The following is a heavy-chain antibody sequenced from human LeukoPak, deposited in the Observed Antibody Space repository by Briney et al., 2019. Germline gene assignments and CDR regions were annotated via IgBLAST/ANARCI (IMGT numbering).Heavy chain of an antibody. V-gene: IGHV3-66*01. D-gene: IGHD1-26*01. CDR1: GFTVSSNY. Sequence: GGSLRLSCAASGFTVSSNYMSWVRQAPGKGLEWVSVIYSGGSTYYADSVKGRFTISRDNSKNTLYLQMNSLRAEDTAVYYCARDQDGGSYPGYWGQGTLVTVSS. CDR3: ARDQDGGSYPGY. CDR2: IYSGGST. J-gene: IGHJ4*02.